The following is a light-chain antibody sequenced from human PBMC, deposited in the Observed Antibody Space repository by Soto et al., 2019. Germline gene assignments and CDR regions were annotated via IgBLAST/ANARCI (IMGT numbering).Light chain of an antibody. V-gene: IGLV2-11*01. Sequence: QSALTQPRSVSGSPGQSVTISCTGTRRDIGAYNYVSWYQQHPGKAPKFTIYDVGKRPSGVPDRFSGSKSDNTASLIISGLQAEDEADYYCCSYAGTYSYVFGTGTKVTVL. CDR3: CSYAGTYSYV. CDR1: RRDIGAYNY. CDR2: DVG. J-gene: IGLJ1*01.